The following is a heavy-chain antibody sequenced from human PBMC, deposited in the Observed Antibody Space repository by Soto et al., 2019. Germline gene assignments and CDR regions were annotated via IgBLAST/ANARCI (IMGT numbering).Heavy chain of an antibody. CDR1: GFTFSSYA. V-gene: IGHV3-23*01. CDR3: AKDPVDTAMVNFQHSFFDY. J-gene: IGHJ4*02. Sequence: GGSLRLSCAASGFTFSSYAMSWVRQAPGKGLEWVSAISGSGGSTYYADSVKGRFTISRDNSKNTLYLQMNSLRAEDTAVYYCAKDPVDTAMVNFQHSFFDYWGQGTLVTVSS. D-gene: IGHD5-18*01. CDR2: ISGSGGST.